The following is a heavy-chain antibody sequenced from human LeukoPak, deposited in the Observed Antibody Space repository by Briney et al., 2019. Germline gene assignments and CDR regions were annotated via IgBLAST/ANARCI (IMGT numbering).Heavy chain of an antibody. CDR3: ARNPPAAAGTVWFDP. Sequence: PSETLSLTCAVYGGSFSGYYWSWIRQPPGKGLEWIGEINHSGSTNYNPSLKSRVTISVDTSKNQFSLKLSSVTAADTAVYYCARNPPAAAGTVWFDPWGQRTLVTVSS. CDR2: INHSGST. V-gene: IGHV4-34*01. D-gene: IGHD6-13*01. CDR1: GGSFSGYY. J-gene: IGHJ5*02.